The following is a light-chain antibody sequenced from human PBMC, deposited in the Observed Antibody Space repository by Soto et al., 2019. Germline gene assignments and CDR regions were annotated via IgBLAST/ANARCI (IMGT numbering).Light chain of an antibody. V-gene: IGKV3-15*01. CDR2: GAS. CDR1: QSVSSN. CDR3: HQYVSSWT. Sequence: TVMTQSPATLSVSPWERATLSCRASQSVSSNLAWYQQKPGQAPRLLIYGASTRATGIPARFSGSGSGTDFTLTISRLEPEDFAVYYCHQYVSSWTFGQGTKVDIK. J-gene: IGKJ1*01.